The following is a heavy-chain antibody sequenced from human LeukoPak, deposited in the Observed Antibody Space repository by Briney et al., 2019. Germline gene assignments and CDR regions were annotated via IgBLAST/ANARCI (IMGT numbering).Heavy chain of an antibody. CDR2: IYSSGNS. J-gene: IGHJ5*02. V-gene: IGHV4-39*01. D-gene: IGHD3-16*01. CDR3: ARRGIWDLQIGNWFDP. CDR1: GDSITTNIYW. Sequence: SETLSLTCSISGDSITTNIYWSGWIRQSPRKGLEWIGSIYSSGNSYYNPSLKTRATISPDTSKTQYSLRLTSVTAADTAIYYCARRGIWDLQIGNWFDPWGQGILVIVSS.